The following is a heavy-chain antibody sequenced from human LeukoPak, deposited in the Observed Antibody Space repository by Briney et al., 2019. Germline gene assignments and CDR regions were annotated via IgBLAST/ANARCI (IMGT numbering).Heavy chain of an antibody. D-gene: IGHD3-10*01. CDR2: IKQDGSEK. V-gene: IGHV3-7*01. CDR1: GFTFSSYW. J-gene: IGHJ6*02. CDR3: ARDLVTSGSYYYYYYYYGMDV. Sequence: GGSLRLSCAASGFTFSSYWMSWVRQAPGKGLEWVANIKQDGSEKYYVDSVKGRFTISRDNAKNSLYLQMNSLRAEDTAVYYCARDLVTSGSYYYYYYYYGMDVWGQGTTVTVSS.